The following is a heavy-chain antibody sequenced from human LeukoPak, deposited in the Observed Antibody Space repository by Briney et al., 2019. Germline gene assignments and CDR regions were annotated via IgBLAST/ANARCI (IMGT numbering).Heavy chain of an antibody. CDR2: IYGGANT. Sequence: GGSLRLSCAASGFTVSSNYMTWVRQAPGKGLEWVSLIYGGANTYYADSVKGRFTISRDNSKNTLYLQMNSLRAEDTAMYYCARLGFVVPAVIFDYWGQGTLVTVSS. V-gene: IGHV3-66*04. CDR1: GFTVSSNY. D-gene: IGHD2-2*02. J-gene: IGHJ4*02. CDR3: ARLGFVVPAVIFDY.